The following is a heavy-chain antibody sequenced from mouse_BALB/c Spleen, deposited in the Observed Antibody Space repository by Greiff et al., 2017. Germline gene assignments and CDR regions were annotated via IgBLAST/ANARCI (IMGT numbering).Heavy chain of an antibody. CDR1: GYTFTDYA. V-gene: IGHV1S137*01. CDR3: ARSGRLLRGDWYCDV. CDR2: ISTYYGDA. D-gene: IGHD1-1*01. J-gene: IGHJ1*01. Sequence: VQLQQSGAELVRPGVSVKISCKGSGYTFTDYAMHWVKQSHAKSLEWIGVISTYYGDASYNQKFKGKATMTVDKSSSTAYMELARLTSEDSAIYYGARSGRLLRGDWYCDVWGAGTTVTVSS.